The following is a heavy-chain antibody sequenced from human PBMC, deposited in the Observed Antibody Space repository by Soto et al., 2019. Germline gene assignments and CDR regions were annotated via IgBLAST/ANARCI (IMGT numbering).Heavy chain of an antibody. CDR3: ARHVRPSTTPRRDWFDP. J-gene: IGHJ5*02. Sequence: PSDTLSLTCTVSSGSISSSSYYWGWIRQPPGKGLEWIGSIYYSGDTYHNPSLKSRVTMSVDTSMNQFALRLTSVTAADTAVYYCARHVRPSTTPRRDWFDPWGQGTLVTVSS. CDR2: IYYSGDT. CDR1: SGSISSSSYY. V-gene: IGHV4-39*01. D-gene: IGHD3-10*02.